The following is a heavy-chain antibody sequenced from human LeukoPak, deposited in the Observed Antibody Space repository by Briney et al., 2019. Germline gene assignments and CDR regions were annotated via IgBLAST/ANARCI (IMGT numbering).Heavy chain of an antibody. D-gene: IGHD2-8*01. V-gene: IGHV1-69*04. J-gene: IGHJ3*02. CDR1: GGNFSRYG. Sequence: GASVKVSCKASGGNFSRYGITWVRQATGQGLEWMGRIIPILGLANYAQKFQGRVAIIADKSTNTAYMELSSVTSEDTAVYYCVRDVSEGDAFEIWGQGTMVTVSS. CDR2: IIPILGLA. CDR3: VRDVSEGDAFEI.